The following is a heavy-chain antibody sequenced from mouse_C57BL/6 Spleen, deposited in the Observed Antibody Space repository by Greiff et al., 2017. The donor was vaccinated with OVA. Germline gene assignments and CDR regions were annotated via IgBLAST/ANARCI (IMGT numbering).Heavy chain of an antibody. CDR1: GYTFTSYW. CDR2: IDPSDSYN. D-gene: IGHD2-1*01. V-gene: IGHV1-59*01. CDR3: AREEGNGNWFAY. J-gene: IGHJ3*01. Sequence: QVQLQQPGAELVRPGTSVKLSCKASGYTFTSYWMHWVKQRPGQGLEWIGVIDPSDSYNNYNQKFKGKGTLTVETSSSTAYMQLSSLTSEDSAVYYCAREEGNGNWFAYWGQGTLVTVSA.